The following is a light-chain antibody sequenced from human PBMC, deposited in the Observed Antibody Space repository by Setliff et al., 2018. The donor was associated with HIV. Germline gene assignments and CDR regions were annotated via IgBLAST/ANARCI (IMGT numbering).Light chain of an antibody. Sequence: QSALPQPASVSGSPGQSITISCTGTSSDVGGYNYVSWYQQRPGKAPKLIIFEVRNRPSGVSNRFSGSKSGNTASLIISGLQAEDEGDYYCSSYAISNTLLFGTGTKVTVL. V-gene: IGLV2-14*01. CDR1: SSDVGGYNY. CDR2: EVR. J-gene: IGLJ1*01. CDR3: SSYAISNTLL.